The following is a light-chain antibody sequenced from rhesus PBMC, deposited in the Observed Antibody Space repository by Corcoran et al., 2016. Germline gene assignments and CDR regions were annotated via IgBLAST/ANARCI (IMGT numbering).Light chain of an antibody. CDR3: QQGNSNPT. CDR2: YAN. V-gene: IGKV1-32*02. CDR1: QGISSY. Sequence: DIQMSQSPSSLSASVGDRVTITCRASQGISSYLNWYQQKPGKAPKLLIYYANRLGSWVPSRFSGSGSGTEFTLTISSLQPEDFATYYCQQGNSNPTFGQGTKVEIK. J-gene: IGKJ1*01.